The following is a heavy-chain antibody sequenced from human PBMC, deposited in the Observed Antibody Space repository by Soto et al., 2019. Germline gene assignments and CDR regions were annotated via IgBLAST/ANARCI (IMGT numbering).Heavy chain of an antibody. CDR3: VRIRRGDGYTFGY. CDR2: INTDGSTT. Sequence: EVQLVESGGVSVQPGGSLRHSCTASGFTLSNYWMHWVRQAPGKGLVWVSRINTDGSTTTYADSVKGRFTISRDNAKNTLYLQMNSLRDEDTAVYYCVRIRRGDGYTFGYWGQGTLVTVSS. CDR1: GFTLSNYW. J-gene: IGHJ4*02. D-gene: IGHD5-12*01. V-gene: IGHV3-74*01.